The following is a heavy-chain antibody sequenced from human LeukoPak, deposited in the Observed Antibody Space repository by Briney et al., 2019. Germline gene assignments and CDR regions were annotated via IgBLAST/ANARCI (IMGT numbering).Heavy chain of an antibody. CDR3: AKEEWVGGRNFFGY. V-gene: IGHV3-23*01. CDR2: MRGSGVIT. Sequence: PGGSLRLSCAASGFAFRAYDMSWVRQAPGKGLEWVSRMRGSGVITFYADSVKGRFTISRDNSRNTLYLQMNSLTAEDTAVYYCAKEEWVGGRNFFGYWGQGALVTVSS. J-gene: IGHJ4*02. D-gene: IGHD1-26*01. CDR1: GFAFRAYD.